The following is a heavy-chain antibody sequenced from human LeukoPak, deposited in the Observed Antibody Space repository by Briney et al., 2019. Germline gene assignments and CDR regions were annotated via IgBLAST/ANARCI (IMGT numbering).Heavy chain of an antibody. CDR3: ARDFSLRLFDY. CDR2: IWSDGSYK. J-gene: IGHJ4*02. Sequence: GGSLRLSCAASGFTFSSYGFHWVRQAPGKGLEWVAVIWSDGSYKYYADSVKGRLTISRDDSKNTLYLQMNSLRAEDTAVYYCARDFSLRLFDYWGQGTLVTVFS. CDR1: GFTFSSYG. V-gene: IGHV3-33*01. D-gene: IGHD5/OR15-5a*01.